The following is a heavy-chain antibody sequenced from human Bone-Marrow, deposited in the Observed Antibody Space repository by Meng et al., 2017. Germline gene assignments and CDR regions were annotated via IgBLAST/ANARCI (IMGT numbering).Heavy chain of an antibody. J-gene: IGHJ4*02. CDR1: GFTFSDYE. CDR3: ARIPVKEREITTFGY. V-gene: IGHV3-48*03. Sequence: GSLKISCAASGFTFSDYEMNWVRQAPGKGLEWVSYISTSGDTTFYADSVKGRFTISRDNAKNSLFLQMSSLRAEDTALYYCARIPVKEREITTFGYWGQGTLVTVSS. CDR2: ISTSGDTT. D-gene: IGHD3-16*01.